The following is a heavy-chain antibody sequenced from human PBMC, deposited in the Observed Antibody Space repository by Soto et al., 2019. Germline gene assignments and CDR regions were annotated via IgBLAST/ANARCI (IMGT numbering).Heavy chain of an antibody. CDR3: AKDRQRLLLRNYFDY. J-gene: IGHJ4*02. CDR2: IRGSGCST. D-gene: IGHD3-22*01. V-gene: IGHV3-23*01. CDR1: GFTFSSYA. Sequence: EVQLLESGGGLVQPGGSLRLSCAASGFTFSSYAMSWVRQAPGKGLEWVSAIRGSGCSTYYADSVKGRFNISRDNSTNTLYLQMNSLRAEDTAVYYCAKDRQRLLLRNYFDYWGQGTLVTVSS.